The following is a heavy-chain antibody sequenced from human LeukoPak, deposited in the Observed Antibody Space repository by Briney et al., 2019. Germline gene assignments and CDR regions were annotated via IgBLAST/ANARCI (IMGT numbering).Heavy chain of an antibody. V-gene: IGHV3-21*01. CDR3: ARGYSSFHFGY. CDR1: GFTFSSYS. J-gene: IGHJ4*02. Sequence: PGGSLRLSCAASGFTFSSYSMNWVRRAPGKGLEWVSSISYSSYIYYADSVKGRFTISRDNAKNSLYLQMNSLRAEDTAVYYCARGYSSFHFGYWGQGTLVTVSS. CDR2: ISYSSYI. D-gene: IGHD6-6*01.